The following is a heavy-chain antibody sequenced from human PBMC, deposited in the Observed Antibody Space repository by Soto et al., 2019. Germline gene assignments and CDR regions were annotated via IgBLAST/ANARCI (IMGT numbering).Heavy chain of an antibody. CDR3: VRVVAIPGYPDN. J-gene: IGHJ4*02. CDR1: RGTFSSYA. CDR2: IVPIVDTS. D-gene: IGHD5-12*01. Sequence: SVKVSCKTSRGTFSSYAISCVRQAPGQGLEWMGGIVPIVDTSTYAQKFQGRVTITADESTSTAYMELSSLRSDDTAIYYCVRVVAIPGYPDNWGQGTLVTVSS. V-gene: IGHV1-69*13.